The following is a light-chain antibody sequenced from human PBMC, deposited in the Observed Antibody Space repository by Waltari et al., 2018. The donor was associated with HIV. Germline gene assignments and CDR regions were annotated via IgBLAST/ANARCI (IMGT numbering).Light chain of an antibody. CDR2: DAS. J-gene: IGKJ1*01. Sequence: EVVLTQSPGTVSVSPGARANLSCRTSQSMSNNLVWYQMKPGQAPRLVIYDASTRATGLPVSFSGSGSGTEFTLPIASLQSEDLAVNLCQQYNNWPRTFGQGTKVEI. V-gene: IGKV3-15*01. CDR3: QQYNNWPRT. CDR1: QSMSNN.